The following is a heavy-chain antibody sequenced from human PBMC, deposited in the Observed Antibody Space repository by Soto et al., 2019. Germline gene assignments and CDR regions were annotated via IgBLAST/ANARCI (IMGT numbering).Heavy chain of an antibody. CDR3: AMVDVYVTPSPQDV. CDR2: INAYNGNT. D-gene: IGHD3-16*01. Sequence: QVQMVQSGAEVKNLGASVKVSCKASGYSFTRYGFGWARQAPGQGLEWMGWINAYNGNTNYAQNLQGRLTLTTDTSTTTAYMELRSLRSNDTAIYYCAMVDVYVTPSPQDVWGQGTTVTVSS. CDR1: GYSFTRYG. V-gene: IGHV1-18*01. J-gene: IGHJ6*02.